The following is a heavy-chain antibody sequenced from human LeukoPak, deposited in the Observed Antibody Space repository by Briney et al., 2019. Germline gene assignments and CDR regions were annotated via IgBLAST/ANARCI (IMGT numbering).Heavy chain of an antibody. CDR3: AKEGAESFPDAFDI. Sequence: SETLSLTCTVSGGSISSYYWSWIRQPAGKGLEWIGRIYTSGSTNYNPSLKSRVTMSVDTSKNQFSLKLSSVTAADTAVYYCAKEGAESFPDAFDIWGQGTMITVSS. D-gene: IGHD3-10*01. J-gene: IGHJ3*02. CDR1: GGSISSYY. V-gene: IGHV4-4*07. CDR2: IYTSGST.